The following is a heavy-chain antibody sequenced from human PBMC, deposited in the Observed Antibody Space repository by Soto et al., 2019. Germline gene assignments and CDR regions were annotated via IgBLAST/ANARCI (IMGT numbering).Heavy chain of an antibody. Sequence: SETLSLTCAVSGYSIRSGYFWGWIRQPPGKGLEWIGSMYHSGITYYNLSLKSRVTISVDTSKNQLSLKLSSATAADTAVYYCASSAGHPGDFFYYNGMDVWGQGTTVTVSS. CDR2: MYHSGIT. CDR1: GYSIRSGYF. V-gene: IGHV4-38-2*01. CDR3: ASSAGHPGDFFYYNGMDV. D-gene: IGHD3-10*01. J-gene: IGHJ6*02.